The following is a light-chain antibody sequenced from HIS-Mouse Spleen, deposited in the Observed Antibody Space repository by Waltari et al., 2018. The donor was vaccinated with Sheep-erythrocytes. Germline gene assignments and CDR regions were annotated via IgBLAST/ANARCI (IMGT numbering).Light chain of an antibody. CDR3: SSYAGSNNWV. CDR2: EVS. CDR1: SSDGVGYNY. J-gene: IGLJ3*02. V-gene: IGLV2-8*01. Sequence: QSALTQPPPASGSPVHSGTLSCTGPSSDGVGYNYVSWYQQQPGKAPKLMIYEVSKRPSGVPDRFSGSKSGNTASLTVSGLQAEDEADYYCSSYAGSNNWVFGGGTKLTVL.